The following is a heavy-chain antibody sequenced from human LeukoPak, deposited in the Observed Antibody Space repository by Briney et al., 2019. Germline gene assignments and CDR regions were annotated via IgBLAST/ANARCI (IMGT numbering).Heavy chain of an antibody. Sequence: GGSLRLSCAASGFTFSSYAMTWVRQAPGKGLEWVSGISTSGDSTYYAHSVKGWFTISRDNSKNTLYLQMNSLRAEDTAVYFCAKAVSNWNDAPFDYWGQGTLVTVSS. J-gene: IGHJ4*02. CDR1: GFTFSSYA. V-gene: IGHV3-23*01. D-gene: IGHD1-1*01. CDR3: AKAVSNWNDAPFDY. CDR2: ISTSGDST.